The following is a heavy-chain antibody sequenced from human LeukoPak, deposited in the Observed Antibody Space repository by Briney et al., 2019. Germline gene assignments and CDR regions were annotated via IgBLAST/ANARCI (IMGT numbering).Heavy chain of an antibody. CDR2: ISAYNGNT. CDR3: ARDGDCSGGSCYSTGWFDP. Sequence: GASVKVSCKASGYTFTSYGISWVRQAPGQGLEWIGWISAYNGNTNYAQKLQGRVTMTTDTSTSTAYMELRSLRSDDTAVYSCARDGDCSGGSCYSTGWFDPWGQGTLVTVSS. CDR1: GYTFTSYG. J-gene: IGHJ5*02. V-gene: IGHV1-18*04. D-gene: IGHD2-15*01.